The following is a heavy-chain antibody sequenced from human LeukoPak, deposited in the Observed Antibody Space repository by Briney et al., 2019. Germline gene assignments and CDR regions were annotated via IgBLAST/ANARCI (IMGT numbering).Heavy chain of an antibody. CDR1: GLPFSSNA. D-gene: IGHD6-19*01. CDR3: ATMRSGWYLVDFDY. Sequence: GGPLNLSFAPPGLPFSSNAMNWVRQAPGKGLKWVSSITDGGSANYPDSVKGRFTISRDNAKNSLYLQMNSLRDEDTAVYYCATMRSGWYLVDFDYWGQGTLVTVSS. V-gene: IGHV3-23*01. J-gene: IGHJ4*02. CDR2: ITDGGSA.